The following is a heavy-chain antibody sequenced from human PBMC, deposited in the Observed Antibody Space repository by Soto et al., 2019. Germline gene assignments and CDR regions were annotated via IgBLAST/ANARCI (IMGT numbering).Heavy chain of an antibody. Sequence: ASVKVSCKASGYTFTGYYIHWVRQAPGQGLEWMGWINPNNGVTHYVQDFQGRVTMTMDTSITTVYMELSRLRSDDTAVFYCARGNSGDDDEFDYWGQGTLVTVSS. J-gene: IGHJ4*02. D-gene: IGHD5-12*01. V-gene: IGHV1-2*02. CDR2: INPNNGVT. CDR3: ARGNSGDDDEFDY. CDR1: GYTFTGYY.